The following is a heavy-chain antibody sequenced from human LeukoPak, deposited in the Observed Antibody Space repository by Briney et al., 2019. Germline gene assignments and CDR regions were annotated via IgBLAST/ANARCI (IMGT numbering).Heavy chain of an antibody. CDR2: IRSKAYGGTT. V-gene: IGHV3-49*03. CDR1: GFTFGDYA. Sequence: GGSLRLSCTASGFTFGDYAMSWFRQAPGKGLEWVGFIRSKAYGGTTEYAASVKGRFTISRNDSKSIAYLQMNSLKTEDTAVYYCTAPGGSDAFDIWGQGTMVTVSS. D-gene: IGHD2-15*01. J-gene: IGHJ3*02. CDR3: TAPGGSDAFDI.